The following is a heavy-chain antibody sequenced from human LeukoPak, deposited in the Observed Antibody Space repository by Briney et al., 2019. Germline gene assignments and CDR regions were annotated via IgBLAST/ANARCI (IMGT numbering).Heavy chain of an antibody. V-gene: IGHV4-4*02. CDR3: SRESGPFCPFGY. J-gene: IGHJ4*02. CDR1: GGSISGSNW. CDR2: ISLAGQT. D-gene: IGHD1-26*01. Sequence: SGTLSLTCGASGGSISGSNWWSWVRQPPRQGLEWIREISLAGQTNYNPSLNGRVTMSLDKSSNQLSLHLTSVTAADTATYYCSRESGPFCPFGYWGQGTLVIVSS.